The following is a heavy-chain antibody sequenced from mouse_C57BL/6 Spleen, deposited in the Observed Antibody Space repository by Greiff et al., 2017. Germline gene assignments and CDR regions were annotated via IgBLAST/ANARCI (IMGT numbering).Heavy chain of an antibody. Sequence: VQLQQPGAELVKPGASVKMSCKASGYTFTSYWITWVKQRPGQGLEWIGDIYPGSGSTNYNEKFKSKATLTVATSSSTADMQLSSLTSEDSAVYYGARWDTTAYFDVWGTGTTVTVSS. CDR2: IYPGSGST. CDR1: GYTFTSYW. D-gene: IGHD1-2*01. J-gene: IGHJ1*03. CDR3: ARWDTTAYFDV. V-gene: IGHV1-55*01.